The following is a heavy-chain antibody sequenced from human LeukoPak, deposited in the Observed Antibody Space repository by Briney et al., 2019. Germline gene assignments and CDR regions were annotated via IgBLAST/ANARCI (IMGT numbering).Heavy chain of an antibody. D-gene: IGHD6-13*01. CDR3: AREGSSWYWNWFDP. V-gene: IGHV3-7*01. Sequence: GGSLRLSCAASGFTFSSYWMHWVRQAPGKGLEWVANIKQDGSEKYYVDSVKGRFTISRDNAKNSLYLQMNSLRAEDTAVYYCAREGSSWYWNWFDPWGQGTLVTVSS. CDR2: IKQDGSEK. J-gene: IGHJ5*02. CDR1: GFTFSSYW.